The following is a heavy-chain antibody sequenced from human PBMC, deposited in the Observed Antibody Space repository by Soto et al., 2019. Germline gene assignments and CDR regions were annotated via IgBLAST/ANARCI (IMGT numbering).Heavy chain of an antibody. CDR2: INAGNGNT. CDR1: GYTFTSSA. D-gene: IGHD1-1*01. Sequence: ASVKVSCKASGYTFTSSAMHWVRQAPGQRLEWMGWINAGNGNTKYSQKFQGRVTITRDTSASTAYMELSSLRSEDTAVHYCARSAGTGPYYFDYWGQGTLVTVSS. CDR3: ARSAGTGPYYFDY. J-gene: IGHJ4*02. V-gene: IGHV1-3*01.